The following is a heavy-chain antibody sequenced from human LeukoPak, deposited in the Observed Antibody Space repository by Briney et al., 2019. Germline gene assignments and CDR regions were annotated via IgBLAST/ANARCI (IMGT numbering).Heavy chain of an antibody. CDR1: GASITSYY. CDR3: ARSQGGSYGS. D-gene: IGHD1-26*01. Sequence: KPSETLSLTCTVSGASITSYYWNWIRQPPGKGLEWIGYIYNSGSANYNPSLKSRVTISVDTSKNQFSLKLSSVTAADTAVYYCARSQGGSYGSWGQGTLVTVSS. J-gene: IGHJ5*02. CDR2: IYNSGSA. V-gene: IGHV4-59*01.